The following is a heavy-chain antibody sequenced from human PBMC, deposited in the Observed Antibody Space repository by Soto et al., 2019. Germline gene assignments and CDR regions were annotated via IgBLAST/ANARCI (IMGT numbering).Heavy chain of an antibody. CDR2: ISSSSTSI. V-gene: IGHV3-48*02. J-gene: IGHJ4*02. D-gene: IGHD3-22*01. CDR1: GFIFSAYS. Sequence: GSLRLSCAASGFIFSAYSMNWVRQAPGKGLEWVSHISSSSTSIYYADSVKGRFTISRDNVKNSLYLQMNSLRDEDTAVYYCARDLGEYYYHSSGYYYFDSWGQGTLVTVSS. CDR3: ARDLGEYYYHSSGYYYFDS.